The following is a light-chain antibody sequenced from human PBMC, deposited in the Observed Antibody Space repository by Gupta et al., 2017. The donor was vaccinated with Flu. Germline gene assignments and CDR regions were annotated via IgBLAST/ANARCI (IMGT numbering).Light chain of an antibody. J-gene: IGKJ4*01. V-gene: IGKV1-5*03. Sequence: DIQMTQSPSTLSASVGDRVTITCRASQSIGTWLAWYQQKPGKAPKLLIYRASGLESGVPSRFSGSGSGTKFTLTISSLQPDDFATYSCQQYNSYPITFGGGTKVEI. CDR2: RAS. CDR1: QSIGTW. CDR3: QQYNSYPIT.